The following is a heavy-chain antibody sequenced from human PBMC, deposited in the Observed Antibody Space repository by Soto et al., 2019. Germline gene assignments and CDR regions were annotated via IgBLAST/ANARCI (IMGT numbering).Heavy chain of an antibody. Sequence: PSETLSLTCTVSGGSISSYYWSWIRQHPGKGLEWIGYIYYSGSTNYNPSLKSRVTISVDTSKNQFSLKLSSVTAADTAVYYCARLRVPAAFDAFDIWGQGTMVTVSS. CDR1: GGSISSYY. CDR3: ARLRVPAAFDAFDI. D-gene: IGHD2-2*01. CDR2: IYYSGST. J-gene: IGHJ3*02. V-gene: IGHV4-59*08.